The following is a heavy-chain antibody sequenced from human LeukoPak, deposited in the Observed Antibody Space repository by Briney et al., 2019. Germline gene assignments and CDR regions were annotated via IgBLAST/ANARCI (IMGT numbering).Heavy chain of an antibody. V-gene: IGHV5-51*01. CDR1: GYSFISYW. D-gene: IGHD3-9*01. J-gene: IGHJ5*02. Sequence: PGESLKIPCKGSGYSFISYWIVWVRQMPGKGPEWMGVFHPGDSDTRYSPSFQGQVSFSADTSIDTAYLQWSSLQTSDSAMYYCARTRSYDLLTGYHSWGQGTLVTVSS. CDR3: ARTRSYDLLTGYHS. CDR2: FHPGDSDT.